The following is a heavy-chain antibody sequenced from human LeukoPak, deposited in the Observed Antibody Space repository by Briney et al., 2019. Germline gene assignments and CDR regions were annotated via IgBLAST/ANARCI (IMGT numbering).Heavy chain of an antibody. V-gene: IGHV1-2*02. CDR3: VRFFLGMQACDI. CDR2: INPNSGGT. D-gene: IGHD3-3*01. J-gene: IGHJ3*02. Sequence: ASVKVSCKASGYTFTGYYMHWVRQAPGQGLEWMGWINPNSGGTNDAQKFQGSVSMTSDTSISTAYMQLSRRRSDDTSVYYCVRFFLGMQACDILGQGTMVTVSS. CDR1: GYTFTGYY.